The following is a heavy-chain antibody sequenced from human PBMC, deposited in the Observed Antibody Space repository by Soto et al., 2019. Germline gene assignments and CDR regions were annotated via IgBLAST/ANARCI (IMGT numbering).Heavy chain of an antibody. J-gene: IGHJ4*02. CDR2: IWYDGSNK. Sequence: GGSLRLSCAASGFTFSSYGMHWVHQAPGKGLEWVAVIWYDGSNKYYADSVKGRLTISRDKSKNTLYLQMNSLRAEDTAVYYCARALELVSSLDYWGQGTLVTVSS. CDR1: GFTFSSYG. CDR3: ARALELVSSLDY. V-gene: IGHV3-33*01. D-gene: IGHD6-6*01.